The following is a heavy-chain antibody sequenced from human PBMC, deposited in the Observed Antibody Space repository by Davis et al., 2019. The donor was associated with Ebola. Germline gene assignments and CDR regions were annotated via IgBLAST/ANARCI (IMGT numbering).Heavy chain of an antibody. CDR3: ARVNAVAGYSRFDS. Sequence: GGSLRLSCAASGFTFDAYAMTWVRQVPGLGLEWISGINWNGGSTGYADSVKGRFTISRDNAKNSLYLQMNSLRAEGTAFYHCARVNAVAGYSRFDSWGQGTLVTVSS. J-gene: IGHJ5*01. CDR2: INWNGGST. D-gene: IGHD3-9*01. V-gene: IGHV3-20*01. CDR1: GFTFDAYA.